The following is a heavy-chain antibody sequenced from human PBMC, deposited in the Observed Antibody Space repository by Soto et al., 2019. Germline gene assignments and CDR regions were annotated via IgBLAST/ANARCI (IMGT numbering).Heavy chain of an antibody. CDR3: VKDTVVVINGGDFDY. J-gene: IGHJ4*02. CDR1: GFTYVKYA. CDR2: ISGDAGRT. V-gene: IGHV3-23*01. Sequence: EVQLLESGGALVQPGGSLRLSCEASGFTYVKYAMSWVRQAPGKGLEWVSGISGDAGRTFYADSVKGRFTISRDNSNNTVYLQMNSLRVEDTAVYYCVKDTVVVINGGDFDYWGQGTLVTVSS. D-gene: IGHD3-22*01.